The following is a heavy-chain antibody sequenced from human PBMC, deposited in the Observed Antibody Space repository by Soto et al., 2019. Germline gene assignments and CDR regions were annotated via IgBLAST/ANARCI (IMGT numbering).Heavy chain of an antibody. CDR3: ATPGGSAWHLRY. CDR1: GFTFSSYA. CDR2: ISGSGGGA. V-gene: IGHV3-23*01. Sequence: EVQLLESGGGSVQPGGSLRLSCAASGFTFSSYAMTWVRQAPGKGLEWVSHISGSGGGADYADSVKGRFTISRDTSKNTLFLQMNNLRVEDTALYYCATPGGSAWHLRYWGQGTLVTVSS. J-gene: IGHJ4*02. D-gene: IGHD6-19*01.